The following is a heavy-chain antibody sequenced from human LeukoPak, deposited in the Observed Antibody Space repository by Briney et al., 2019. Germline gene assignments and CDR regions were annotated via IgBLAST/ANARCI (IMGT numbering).Heavy chain of an antibody. CDR2: IIPIFGTA. CDR3: ARVVFGTHYYMDV. CDR1: GGTFSSYA. J-gene: IGHJ6*03. V-gene: IGHV1-69*05. D-gene: IGHD1-1*01. Sequence: SVKVSCKASGGTFSSYAISWVRQAPGQGLEWMGGIIPIFGTANYAQKFQGRVTITTDEFTSTAYMELSSLRSEDTAVYYCARVVFGTHYYMDVWGKGTTVTVSS.